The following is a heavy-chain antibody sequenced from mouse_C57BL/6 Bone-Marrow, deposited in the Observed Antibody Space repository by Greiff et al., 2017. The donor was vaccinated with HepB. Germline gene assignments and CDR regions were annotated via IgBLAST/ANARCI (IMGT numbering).Heavy chain of an antibody. V-gene: IGHV1-61*01. CDR1: GYTFTSYW. CDR2: IYPSDSET. CDR3: ARMALDGYYAMDY. Sequence: QVQLQQPGAELVRPGSSVKLSCKASGYTFTSYWMDWVKQRPGQGLEWIGNIYPSDSETHYNQKFKDKATLTVDKSASTAYMQLISLTSEDSAVYYCARMALDGYYAMDYWGQGTSVTVSS. J-gene: IGHJ4*01. D-gene: IGHD2-10*02.